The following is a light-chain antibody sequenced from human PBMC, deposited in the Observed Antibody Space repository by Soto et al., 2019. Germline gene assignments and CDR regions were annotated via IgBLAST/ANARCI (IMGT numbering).Light chain of an antibody. CDR1: SSDVGGYNY. J-gene: IGLJ2*01. CDR3: SSYTSSSTLE. CDR2: EVS. V-gene: IGLV2-14*01. Sequence: QSVLTQPASVYGSPGQSITISCTGTSSDVGGYNYVSWYQQHPGKAPKLMIYEVSNRPSGVSNRFSGSKSGNTASLTISGLQAEDEADYYCSSYTSSSTLEFGGGTKLTVL.